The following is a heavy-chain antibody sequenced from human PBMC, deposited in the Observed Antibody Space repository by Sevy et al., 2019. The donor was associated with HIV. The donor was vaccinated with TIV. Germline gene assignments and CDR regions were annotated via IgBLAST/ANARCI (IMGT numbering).Heavy chain of an antibody. D-gene: IGHD3-3*01. CDR3: VRESSHDFWSGYWGYLDY. J-gene: IGHJ4*02. Sequence: GGSLRLSCTASGFTFSNHGMHWVRQAPGKGPEWVAIIWYDGSNIYYADSAKGRFTISRDNSRNKLYLQMYDLRPEDTAVYYCVRESSHDFWSGYWGYLDYWGLGTLVTVSS. CDR2: IWYDGSNI. V-gene: IGHV3-33*01. CDR1: GFTFSNHG.